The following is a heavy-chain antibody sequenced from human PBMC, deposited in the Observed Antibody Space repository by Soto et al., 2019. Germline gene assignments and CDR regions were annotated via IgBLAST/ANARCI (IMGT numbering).Heavy chain of an antibody. CDR1: GFTFSSYW. CDR2: INSDGSST. J-gene: IGHJ3*02. D-gene: IGHD6-13*01. V-gene: IGHV3-74*01. CDR3: ARDFGSSRGGRHGAFDI. Sequence: EVQLVESGGGLVQPGGSLRLSCAASGFTFSSYWMHWVRQAPGKGLVWVSRINSDGSSTSYADSVKGRFTISRDNAKNTLYLQMNSLRAEDTAVYYCARDFGSSRGGRHGAFDIWGQGTMVTVSS.